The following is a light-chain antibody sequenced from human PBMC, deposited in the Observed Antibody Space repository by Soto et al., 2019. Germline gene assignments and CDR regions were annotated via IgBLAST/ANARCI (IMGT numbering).Light chain of an antibody. Sequence: DMQMTQSPSSLSASVGDRVTITCRASQSIRNYLNWYQQKPGKVPKLLIYAASSLQSGVPSRFSGSGSGTDFTLTISSLQLEDFATYYCQQSYSTPPTFGQGTKVEIK. CDR2: AAS. J-gene: IGKJ1*01. CDR3: QQSYSTPPT. V-gene: IGKV1-39*01. CDR1: QSIRNY.